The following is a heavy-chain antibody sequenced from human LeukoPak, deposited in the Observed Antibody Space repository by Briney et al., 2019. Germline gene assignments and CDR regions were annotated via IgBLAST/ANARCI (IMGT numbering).Heavy chain of an antibody. CDR2: IIPIFGTA. J-gene: IGHJ4*02. V-gene: IGHV1-69*01. CDR3: ARPYCSSTSCSNYFDY. CDR1: GGTFSSYA. Sequence: SVKVSCKASGGTFSSYAVSWVRQAPGQGLEWMGGIIPIFGTANYAQKFQGRVTITADESTSTAYMELSSLRSEDTAVYYCARPYCSSTSCSNYFDYWGQGTLVTVSS. D-gene: IGHD2-2*01.